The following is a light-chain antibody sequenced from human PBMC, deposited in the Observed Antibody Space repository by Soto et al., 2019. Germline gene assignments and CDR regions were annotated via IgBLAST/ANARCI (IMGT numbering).Light chain of an antibody. V-gene: IGKV1-39*01. Sequence: DIQMTQSPSSLSASVGDRVTITCRASQTINTYLNWYQQKPGKAPKLLIYGASALQSGVPSRFSGSGSGTDFTLTIRSLQPDDFATYYCQQSYNLPRTFGPGTKVDIK. CDR1: QTINTY. J-gene: IGKJ3*01. CDR2: GAS. CDR3: QQSYNLPRT.